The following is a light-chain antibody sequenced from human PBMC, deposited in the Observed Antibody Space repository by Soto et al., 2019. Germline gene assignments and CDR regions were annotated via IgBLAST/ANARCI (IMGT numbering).Light chain of an antibody. CDR3: QQFGNSQYT. CDR1: QSVSSSY. J-gene: IGKJ2*01. Sequence: EIVLTQSPGTLSLSPGERATLSCRASQSVSSSYLAWYQQKPGQAPRLLIYGASSRATGIPDRFSGSGSGTDFTLTISRLEPEEFAVYYCQQFGNSQYTFGQGTKLEI. V-gene: IGKV3-20*01. CDR2: GAS.